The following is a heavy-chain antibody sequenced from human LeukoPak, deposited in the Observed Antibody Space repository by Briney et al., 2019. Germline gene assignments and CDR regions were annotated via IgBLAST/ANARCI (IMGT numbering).Heavy chain of an antibody. CDR1: GFTFSSYS. CDR2: VTGGGGHT. D-gene: IGHD5-18*01. V-gene: IGHV3-23*01. Sequence: GGSLRLSCAASGFTFSSYSMTWVRQAPGKGLEWVSGVTGGGGHTYYADSVKGRFTISRDNSKNTLYLQMNSLRAEDTAIYYWGNAATQLRRRTRGGAFDIWAQETRVTVS. CDR3: GNAATQLRRRTRGGAFDI. J-gene: IGHJ3*02.